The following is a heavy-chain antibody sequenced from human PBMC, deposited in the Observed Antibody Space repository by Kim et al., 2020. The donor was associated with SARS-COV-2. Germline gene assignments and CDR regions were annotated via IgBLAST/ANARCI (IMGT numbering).Heavy chain of an antibody. Sequence: GGSLRLSCAASGFTFSSYWMSWVRQAPGKGLEWVANIKQDGSEKYYVDSVKGRFTISRDNAKNSLYLQMNSLRAEDTAVYYCARVGGSFDWLLYRDYWGQGTLVTVSS. D-gene: IGHD3-9*01. CDR3: ARVGGSFDWLLYRDY. J-gene: IGHJ4*02. V-gene: IGHV3-7*03. CDR1: GFTFSSYW. CDR2: IKQDGSEK.